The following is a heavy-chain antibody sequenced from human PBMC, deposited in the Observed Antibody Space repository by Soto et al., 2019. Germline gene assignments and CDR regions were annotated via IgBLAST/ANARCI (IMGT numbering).Heavy chain of an antibody. D-gene: IGHD3-16*01. J-gene: IGHJ4*02. V-gene: IGHV3-53*04. CDR3: ARGYGDY. CDR2: IYTAGTT. Sequence: EVQLVESGGGLVQPGGSLTLSCAASGFSVNTYYMTWVRQAPGKGLEWVSVIYTAGTTYYADSVKGRFTISRHNSKNTLDLQKNSLRGEDTAVYYCARGYGDYWGQGTLVTVSS. CDR1: GFSVNTYY.